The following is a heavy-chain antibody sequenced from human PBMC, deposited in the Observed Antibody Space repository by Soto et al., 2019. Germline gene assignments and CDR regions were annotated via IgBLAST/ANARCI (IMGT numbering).Heavy chain of an antibody. D-gene: IGHD6-6*01. J-gene: IGHJ5*02. CDR3: ARDRGIAARLRGGNWFDP. CDR2: ISYDGSNK. Sequence: GGSLRLSCAASGFTFSSYAMHWVRQAPGKGLEWVAVISYDGSNKYYADSVKGRFTISRDNSKNTLYLQMNSLRAEDTAVYYCARDRGIAARLRGGNWFDPWGQGTLVTVSS. V-gene: IGHV3-30-3*01. CDR1: GFTFSSYA.